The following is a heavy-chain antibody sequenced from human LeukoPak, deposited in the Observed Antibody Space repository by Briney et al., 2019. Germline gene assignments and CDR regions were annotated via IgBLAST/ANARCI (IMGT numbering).Heavy chain of an antibody. D-gene: IGHD4-11*01. CDR3: ARVALGPIDYSNPEFDP. CDR2: ITSDSTTM. V-gene: IGHV3-48*01. Sequence: AGGSLRLSCAASGFTFSSYSMNWVRQAPGQGLEWVSYITSDSTTMFYADSVKGRFTASRDNAENSMYLQMNSLRAEATAVHYCARVALGPIDYSNPEFDPWGQGTLVTVSS. J-gene: IGHJ5*02. CDR1: GFTFSSYS.